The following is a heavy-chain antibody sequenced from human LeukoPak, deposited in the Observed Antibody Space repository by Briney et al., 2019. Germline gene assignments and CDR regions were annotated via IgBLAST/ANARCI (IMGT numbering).Heavy chain of an antibody. J-gene: IGHJ4*02. CDR2: ISYDGSNK. CDR3: ARGSRLYYYDSSGYYY. D-gene: IGHD3-22*01. CDR1: GFTFSSYA. V-gene: IGHV3-30-3*01. Sequence: GGSLRLSCAASGFTFSSYAMHWVRQAPGKGLEWVAVISYDGSNKYYADSVKGRFTISRDNSKNTLYLQMNSLRAEDTAVYYCARGSRLYYYDSSGYYYWGQGTLVTVSS.